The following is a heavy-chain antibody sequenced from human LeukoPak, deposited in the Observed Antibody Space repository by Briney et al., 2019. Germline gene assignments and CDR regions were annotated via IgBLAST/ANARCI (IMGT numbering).Heavy chain of an antibody. D-gene: IGHD6-13*01. J-gene: IGHJ4*02. CDR1: GFTFSSYW. CDR2: INGEGSTT. V-gene: IGHV3-74*01. Sequence: GGSLRLSCAASGFTFSSYWMHWVRQVPGKGLVWVSQINGEGSTTIYADSVKGRFTISRDNAKNTVYLQLHNLRAEDTAVYYCARGETSSSWSTFDYWGQGTLVTVSS. CDR3: ARGETSSSWSTFDY.